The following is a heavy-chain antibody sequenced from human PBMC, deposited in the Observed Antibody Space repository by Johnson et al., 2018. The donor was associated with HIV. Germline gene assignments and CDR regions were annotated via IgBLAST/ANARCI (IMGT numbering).Heavy chain of an antibody. CDR3: ARGWRGITMIDAFDI. D-gene: IGHD3-22*01. CDR2: IKQDGSEK. Sequence: VQLVESGGGLVQPGGSLRLSCAASGFIFSSYWMNWVRQAPGKGLEWVANIKQDGSEKYFVDSVKGRFTISRDNAKNSLYLQMNSLRVEDTAVYYGARGWRGITMIDAFDIWGLGTMVTVSS. CDR1: GFIFSSYW. V-gene: IGHV3-7*01. J-gene: IGHJ3*02.